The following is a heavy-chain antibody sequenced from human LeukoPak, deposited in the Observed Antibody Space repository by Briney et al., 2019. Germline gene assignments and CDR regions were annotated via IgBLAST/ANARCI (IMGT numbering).Heavy chain of an antibody. Sequence: SVKVSCKASGGTFSSYAISWVRQAPGQGLEWMGRIIPIFGTANYAQRFQGRVTITTDESRSTAYMELSSLRSEDTAVYYCAREYYYDTSGYYPAAFDIWGQGTMVTVSS. CDR1: GGTFSSYA. CDR3: AREYYYDTSGYYPAAFDI. V-gene: IGHV1-69*05. CDR2: IIPIFGTA. D-gene: IGHD3-22*01. J-gene: IGHJ3*02.